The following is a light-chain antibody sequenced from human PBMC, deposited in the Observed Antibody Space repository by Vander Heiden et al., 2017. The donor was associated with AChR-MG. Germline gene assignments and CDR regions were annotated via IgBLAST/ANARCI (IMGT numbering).Light chain of an antibody. CDR3: SSYTSSSTLV. J-gene: IGLJ2*01. CDR2: DVS. CDR1: SSDVGGYNY. Sequence: QSALTPPAPVSRSPGQSITISCTGTSSDVGGYNYVSWYQQHPGKSPKLMIYDVSKRPSGVSNRFSGSKSGNTASLTISGLQAEDEADYYCSSYTSSSTLVFGGGTKLTVI. V-gene: IGLV2-14*03.